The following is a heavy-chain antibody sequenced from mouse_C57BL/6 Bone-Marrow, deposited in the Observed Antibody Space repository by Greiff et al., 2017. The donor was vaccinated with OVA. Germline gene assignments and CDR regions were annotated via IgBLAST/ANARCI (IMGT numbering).Heavy chain of an antibody. D-gene: IGHD2-3*01. CDR1: GYTFTDYN. CDR3: ARLGWLQRSRLYYFDY. J-gene: IGHJ2*01. CDR2: INPNNGGT. Sequence: EVQLQQSGPELVKPGASVKIPCKASGYTFTDYNMDWVKQSHGKSLEWIGDINPNNGGTIYNQKFKGKATLTVDKSSSTAYMELRSLTSEDTAVYYCARLGWLQRSRLYYFDYWGQGTTLTVSS. V-gene: IGHV1-18*01.